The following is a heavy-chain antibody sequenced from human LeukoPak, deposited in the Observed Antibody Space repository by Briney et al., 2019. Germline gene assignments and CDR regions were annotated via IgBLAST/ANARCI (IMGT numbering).Heavy chain of an antibody. J-gene: IGHJ4*02. CDR1: GFTFSSYS. CDR2: ISSSSSTI. V-gene: IGHV3-48*01. CDR3: ARAGAGVVGPLGY. D-gene: IGHD3-3*01. Sequence: GGSVRLSCAASGFTFSSYSMNWVGQAPGKGVEGVSYISSSSSTIYYADSVKGRFTISRDNAKNSLYLQMNSLRAEDTAVYYCARAGAGVVGPLGYWGQGTLVTVSS.